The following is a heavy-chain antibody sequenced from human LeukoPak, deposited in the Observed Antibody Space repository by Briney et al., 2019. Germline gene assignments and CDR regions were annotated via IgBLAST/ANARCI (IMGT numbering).Heavy chain of an antibody. D-gene: IGHD3-3*01. J-gene: IGHJ4*02. Sequence: PGASVKVSCKASGYTFTSYDVNWVRQAPGQGLEWMGGIIPIFGTANYAQKFQGRVTITADESTSTAYMELSSLRSEDTAVYYCASSITITIFGVVKEYYFDYWGQGTLVTVSS. CDR2: IIPIFGTA. CDR3: ASSITITIFGVVKEYYFDY. CDR1: GYTFTSYD. V-gene: IGHV1-69*13.